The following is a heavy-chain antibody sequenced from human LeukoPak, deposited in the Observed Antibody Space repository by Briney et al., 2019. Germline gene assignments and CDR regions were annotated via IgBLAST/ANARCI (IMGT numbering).Heavy chain of an antibody. CDR2: INHSGST. CDR3: ARLLWFGESYGFDI. CDR1: GGSFSGYY. V-gene: IGHV4-34*01. J-gene: IGHJ3*02. Sequence: SETLSLTCAVYGGSFSGYYWSWIRQPPGKGLEWIGEINHSGSTNYNPSLKSRVTVSADTSKTQFSLKLSSVTAADTAVYYCARLLWFGESYGFDIWGQGTMVTVSS. D-gene: IGHD3-10*01.